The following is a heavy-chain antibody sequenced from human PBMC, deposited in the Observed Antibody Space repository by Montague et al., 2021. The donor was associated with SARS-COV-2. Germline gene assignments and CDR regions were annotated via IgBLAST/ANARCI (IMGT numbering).Heavy chain of an antibody. CDR1: GFTFGDYW. V-gene: IGHV3-7*01. CDR3: GRATIYMDD. Sequence: SLSLSLSASGFTFGDYWMSWVRQAPGKGLEWVANIKLDGSEEYYMDSVKGRFTISRDNARNSLYLQMNSLRVEDTAVYYCGRATIYMDDWGEGTTVAVSS. J-gene: IGHJ6*03. D-gene: IGHD3-3*01. CDR2: IKLDGSEE.